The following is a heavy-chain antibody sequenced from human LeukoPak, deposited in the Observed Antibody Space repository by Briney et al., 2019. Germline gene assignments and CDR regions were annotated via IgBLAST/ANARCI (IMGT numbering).Heavy chain of an antibody. CDR3: ARSTYYYGSGSYMSTLFDY. CDR2: INPNTGGT. V-gene: IGHV1-2*02. CDR1: GYTFSGYY. J-gene: IGHJ4*02. D-gene: IGHD3-10*01. Sequence: ASVKVSCKASGYTFSGYYIHWVRQAPGQGLEWMGWINPNTGGTKYAQRFQDRVTMTRDTSISTAYMELSRLRSDDTAVYYCARSTYYYGSGSYMSTLFDYWGQGTLVTVSS.